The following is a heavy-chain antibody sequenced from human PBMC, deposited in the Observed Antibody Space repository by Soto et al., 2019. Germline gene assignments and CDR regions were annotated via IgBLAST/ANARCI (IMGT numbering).Heavy chain of an antibody. V-gene: IGHV3-30-3*01. D-gene: IGHD1-26*01. CDR3: ASGGSGSYYAGSVDY. CDR1: GFTFSSYA. J-gene: IGHJ4*02. CDR2: ISYDGSNK. Sequence: QVQLVESGGGVVQPGRSLRLSCAASGFTFSSYAMHWVRQAPGKGLEWVAVISYDGSNKYYADSVKGRFTISRDNSKNTLYLQMNSLSGEDTAVYYWASGGSGSYYAGSVDYWGQGTLVTVSS.